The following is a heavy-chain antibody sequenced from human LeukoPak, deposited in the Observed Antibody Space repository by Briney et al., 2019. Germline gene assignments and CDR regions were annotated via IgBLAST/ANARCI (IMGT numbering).Heavy chain of an antibody. CDR3: ARVHYNTAMVDIDY. Sequence: GGSLRLSCAASGFTFSSYEMHWVRQAPGKGLEGISYISSSASTIYYADSVKGRFTISRANGKNSLYLQMNSRRAEDTAVYYCARVHYNTAMVDIDYWGQGTLVTVSS. J-gene: IGHJ4*02. D-gene: IGHD5-18*01. CDR2: ISSSASTI. V-gene: IGHV3-48*03. CDR1: GFTFSSYE.